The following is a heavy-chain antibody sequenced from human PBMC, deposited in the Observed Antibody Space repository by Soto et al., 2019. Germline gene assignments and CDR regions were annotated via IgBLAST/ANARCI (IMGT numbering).Heavy chain of an antibody. Sequence: QGQLVQSGAEVKKPGASVKVSCRASGYTFTSHGISWVRQAPGQGLEWMGWISAYKDRTDSAQKVRDRVTMTTDTTTSTADMELRSLRSDDTAVYYCARGVINDAFDIWGQGTMVTVSS. J-gene: IGHJ3*02. CDR1: GYTFTSHG. CDR3: ARGVINDAFDI. CDR2: ISAYKDRT. V-gene: IGHV1-18*01.